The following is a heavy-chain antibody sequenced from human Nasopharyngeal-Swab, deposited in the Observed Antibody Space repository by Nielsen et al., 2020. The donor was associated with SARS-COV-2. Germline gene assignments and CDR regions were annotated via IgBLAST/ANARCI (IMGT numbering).Heavy chain of an antibody. CDR3: ARDAAAGTTRGAFDI. CDR2: INPSGGST. D-gene: IGHD1-1*01. J-gene: IGHJ3*02. V-gene: IGHV1-46*01. CDR1: GYTFTSYY. Sequence: ASVTVSCKASGYTFTSYYMHWVRQAPGQGLEWMGIINPSGGSTSYAQKFQGRVTMTRDTSTSTVYMELRSEDTAVYYCARDAAAGTTRGAFDIWGQGTMVTVSS.